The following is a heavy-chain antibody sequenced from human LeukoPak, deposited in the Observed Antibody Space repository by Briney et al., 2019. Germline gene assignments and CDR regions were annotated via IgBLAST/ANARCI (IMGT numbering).Heavy chain of an antibody. D-gene: IGHD3-10*01. J-gene: IGHJ4*02. CDR3: ARLTGDFDY. V-gene: IGHV3-21*01. CDR1: GFTVSSNY. Sequence: GGSRRLSCAASGFTVSSNYMSWVRQAPGKGLEWVSSISSSSSYIYYADSVKGRFTISRDNAKNSLYLQMNSLRAEDTAVYYCARLTGDFDYWGQGTLVTVSS. CDR2: ISSSSSYI.